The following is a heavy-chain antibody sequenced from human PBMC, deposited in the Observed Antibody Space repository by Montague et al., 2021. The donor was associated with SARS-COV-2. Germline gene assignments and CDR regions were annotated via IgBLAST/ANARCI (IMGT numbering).Heavy chain of an antibody. D-gene: IGHD2-21*02. J-gene: IGHJ6*02. CDR2: LYNGGTT. CDR3: ARTSKLRGSSSGNYCYHEMDD. CDR1: GGSISSSTYY. Sequence: SETLSLTCNVSGGSISSSTYYWGWIRQPPGKGLEWIGNLYNGGTTYYSPSLKSRVTISVDTSKNHFSLNMASVTAADTAVYYCARTSKLRGSSSGNYCYHEMDDWGQGTTVTVSS. V-gene: IGHV4-39*02.